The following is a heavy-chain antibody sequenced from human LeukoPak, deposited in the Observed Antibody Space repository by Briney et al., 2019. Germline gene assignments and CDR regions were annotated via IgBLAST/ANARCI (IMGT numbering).Heavy chain of an antibody. Sequence: PGGSLRLSCVASGFTFDDSGLSWVRQVPGRGLEWVARISWNGANTGYADSVKGRFTISRDNAENSLFLQMNSLTADDTALYYCARDHCSSTTCYFEDWGHGTLVTVSS. CDR2: ISWNGANT. D-gene: IGHD2-2*01. J-gene: IGHJ4*01. CDR1: GFTFDDSG. CDR3: ARDHCSSTTCYFED. V-gene: IGHV3-20*04.